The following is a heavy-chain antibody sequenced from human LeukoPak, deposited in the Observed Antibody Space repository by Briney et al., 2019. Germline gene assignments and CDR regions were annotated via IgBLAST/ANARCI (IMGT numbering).Heavy chain of an antibody. V-gene: IGHV4-39*01. Sequence: PSETLSLTCTVSGGSISSYYWSWIRQPPGKGLEWIGSIYYSGSTYYNPSLKSRVTISVDTSKNQFSLKLSSVTAADTAVYYCARHQRSSTTFFDYWGQGTLVTASS. CDR3: ARHQRSSTTFFDY. D-gene: IGHD2-2*01. CDR2: IYYSGST. J-gene: IGHJ4*02. CDR1: GGSISSYY.